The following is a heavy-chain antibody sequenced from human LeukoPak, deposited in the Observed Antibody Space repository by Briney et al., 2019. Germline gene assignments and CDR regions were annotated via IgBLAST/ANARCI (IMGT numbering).Heavy chain of an antibody. D-gene: IGHD3-22*01. V-gene: IGHV4-39*01. CDR3: GSVHQGYYYEPDY. Sequence: SETLSLTCTVSGVTISKSSYYWGWIRQPPGKGLEWIGSIYYSGSTYYNPSLKSRVTISVDTSKNQFSLKLSSVTAADTAVYYCGSVHQGYYYEPDYWGQGTLVTVSS. CDR2: IYYSGST. CDR1: GVTISKSSYY. J-gene: IGHJ4*02.